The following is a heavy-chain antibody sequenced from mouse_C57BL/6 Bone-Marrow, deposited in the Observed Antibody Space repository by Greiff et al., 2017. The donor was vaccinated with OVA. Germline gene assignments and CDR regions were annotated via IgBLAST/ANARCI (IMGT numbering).Heavy chain of an antibody. CDR2: IYPRSGNT. CDR3: ANYGSRDWYFDV. V-gene: IGHV1-81*01. J-gene: IGHJ1*03. CDR1: GYTFTSYG. Sequence: QVQLKESGAELARPGASVKLSCKASGYTFTSYGISWVKQRTGQGLEWIGEIYPRSGNTYYNEKFKGKATLTADKSSSTAYMELRSLTSEDSAVYFCANYGSRDWYFDVWGTGTTVTVSS. D-gene: IGHD1-1*01.